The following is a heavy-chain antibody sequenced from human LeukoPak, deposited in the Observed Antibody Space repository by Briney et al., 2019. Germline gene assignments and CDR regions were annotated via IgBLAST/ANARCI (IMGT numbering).Heavy chain of an antibody. Sequence: PGGSLRLSCAASGFTFSSYWMSWVRQAPGKGLEWVANIKQDGSEKYYVDSAKGRFTISRDNAKNSLYLQMNSLRAEDTAVYYCARERYCSSTSCEKGHDAFDIWGQGTMVTVSS. CDR3: ARERYCSSTSCEKGHDAFDI. V-gene: IGHV3-7*01. CDR1: GFTFSSYW. J-gene: IGHJ3*02. D-gene: IGHD2-2*01. CDR2: IKQDGSEK.